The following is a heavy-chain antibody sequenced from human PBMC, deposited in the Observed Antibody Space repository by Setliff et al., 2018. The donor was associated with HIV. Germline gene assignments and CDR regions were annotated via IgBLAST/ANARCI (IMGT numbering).Heavy chain of an antibody. CDR3: ARAEMATIVAFDI. CDR2: IFYTGTT. CDR1: GYSIRDNFF. Sequence: PSETLSLTCAVSGYSIRDNFFWGWVRQPPGKGLEWIGSIFYTGTTYYNPSLKSRVTLSLDTSKNHFSLKLTSVTAADTAVYYCARAEMATIVAFDIWGQGTMVTVSS. D-gene: IGHD5-12*01. J-gene: IGHJ3*02. V-gene: IGHV4-38-2*01.